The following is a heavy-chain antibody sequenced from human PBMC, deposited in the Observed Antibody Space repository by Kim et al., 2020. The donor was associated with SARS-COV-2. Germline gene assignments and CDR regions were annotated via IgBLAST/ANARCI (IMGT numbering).Heavy chain of an antibody. V-gene: IGHV3-30*04. D-gene: IGHD6-19*01. CDR2: ISYDGSNK. CDR1: GFTFSSYA. J-gene: IGHJ6*02. CDR3: ARLYSSGWEEYYYYYGMDV. Sequence: GGSLRLSCAASGFTFSSYAMHWVRQAPGKGLEWVAVISYDGSNKYYADSVKGRFTISRDNSKNTLYLQMNSLRAEDTAVYYCARLYSSGWEEYYYYYGMDVCGQGTTVTVSS.